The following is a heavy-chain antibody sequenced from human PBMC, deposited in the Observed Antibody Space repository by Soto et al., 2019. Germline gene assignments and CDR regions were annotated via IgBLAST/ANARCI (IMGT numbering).Heavy chain of an antibody. Sequence: ASVKVSCKASGYTFTSYGISWVRQAPGQGLEWMGWISAYNGNTNYAQKLQGRVTMTTDTPTSTAYMELRSRRSDDTAVYYCASHRVDIVVVPAADDAFDIWGQGTMVTVSS. J-gene: IGHJ3*02. V-gene: IGHV1-18*01. CDR2: ISAYNGNT. CDR3: ASHRVDIVVVPAADDAFDI. CDR1: GYTFTSYG. D-gene: IGHD2-2*03.